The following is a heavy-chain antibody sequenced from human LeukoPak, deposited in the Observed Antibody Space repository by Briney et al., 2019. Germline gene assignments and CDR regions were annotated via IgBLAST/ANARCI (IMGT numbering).Heavy chain of an antibody. D-gene: IGHD4-23*01. V-gene: IGHV4-34*01. CDR1: GGSFSGYY. CDR2: ISHSGST. CDR3: ARVDRNYGGNSPWFDP. Sequence: SETLSLTCAVYGGSFSGYYWSWIRQPPGKGREWIGEISHSGSTNYNPSLKSRVTISVDTSKNQFSLKLSSVTAADTAVYYCARVDRNYGGNSPWFDPWGQGTLVTVSS. J-gene: IGHJ5*02.